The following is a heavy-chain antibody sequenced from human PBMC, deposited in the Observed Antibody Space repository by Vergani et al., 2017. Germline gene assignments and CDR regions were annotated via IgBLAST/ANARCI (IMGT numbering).Heavy chain of an antibody. CDR1: GFTFSSYG. Sequence: QVQLVESGGGVVQPGRSLRLSCAASGFTFSSYGMHWVRQAPGKGLEWVAVIWYDGSNKYYADSVKGRFTISRDNAKNSLYLQMNSLRAEDTAVYYCARDPGAGGDAFDIWGQGTMVTVSS. V-gene: IGHV3-33*01. CDR2: IWYDGSNK. J-gene: IGHJ3*02. CDR3: ARDPGAGGDAFDI. D-gene: IGHD3-10*01.